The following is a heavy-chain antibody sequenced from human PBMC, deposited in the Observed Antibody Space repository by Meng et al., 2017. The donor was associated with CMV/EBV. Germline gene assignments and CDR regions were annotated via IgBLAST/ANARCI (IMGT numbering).Heavy chain of an antibody. V-gene: IGHV4-30-4*08. CDR3: AREVVITSDWFDP. Sequence: SGGSLSSGAYYWSWIRQPPGQGLEWIGYIYYSGSTYYHPSLKSRVTISVDTSKNQFSLKLSSVTAADTAVYYCAREVVITSDWFDPWGQGTLVTVSS. D-gene: IGHD3-22*01. J-gene: IGHJ5*02. CDR2: IYYSGST. CDR1: GGSLSSGAYY.